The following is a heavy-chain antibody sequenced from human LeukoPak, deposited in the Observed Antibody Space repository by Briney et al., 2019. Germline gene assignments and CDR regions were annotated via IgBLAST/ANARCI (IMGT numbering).Heavy chain of an antibody. D-gene: IGHD4-17*01. CDR1: GFTFSSYA. J-gene: IGHJ6*02. CDR2: ISGSGGST. CDR3: AKDSYGDGFGMDV. Sequence: GGSLRLSCAASGFTFSSYAMSWVRQAPGKGLEWVSAISGSGGSTYYADSVKGRFTISRDNSKNTLYLQMNSLRAEDTAVCYCAKDSYGDGFGMDVWGQGTTVTVSS. V-gene: IGHV3-23*01.